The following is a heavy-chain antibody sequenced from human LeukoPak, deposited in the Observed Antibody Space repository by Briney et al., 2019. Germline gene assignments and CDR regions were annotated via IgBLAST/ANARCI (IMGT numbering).Heavy chain of an antibody. J-gene: IGHJ4*02. CDR3: AVKKGGNSDY. Sequence: ASVKVSCKASGGTFSSYAISWVRQAPGQGLEWMGGIIPIFGTANYAQKFQGRVTFTADESTSTAYMELSSLRSEDTAVYYCAVKKGGNSDYWGQGTLVTVSS. CDR2: IIPIFGTA. D-gene: IGHD4-23*01. CDR1: GGTFSSYA. V-gene: IGHV1-69*13.